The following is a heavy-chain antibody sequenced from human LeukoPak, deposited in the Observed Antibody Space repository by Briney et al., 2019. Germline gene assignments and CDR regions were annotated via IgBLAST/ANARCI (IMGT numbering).Heavy chain of an antibody. D-gene: IGHD3-22*01. CDR3: SRGANYYESSRHYFDAFDI. CDR1: GFTFSKYW. CDR2: ISGFGSVN. Sequence: GGPLTLSCAASGFTFSKYWMTWVRQPPGKDLAWVANISGFGSVNYLLDSVKGRFTISRDNVKNSLSLEMNNLRAEDTAVYYCSRGANYYESSRHYFDAFDIWGQGTMVTVSS. J-gene: IGHJ3*02. V-gene: IGHV3-7*01.